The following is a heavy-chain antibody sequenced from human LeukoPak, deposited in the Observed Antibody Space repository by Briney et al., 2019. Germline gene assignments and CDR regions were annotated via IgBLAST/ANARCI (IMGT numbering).Heavy chain of an antibody. CDR1: GGSLSGYY. J-gene: IGHJ6*04. V-gene: IGHV4-34*01. CDR2: INHSGST. CDR3: ARRYGSGSYYYYYGMDV. Sequence: SETLSLTCAVYGGSLSGYYWSWISQPPGKGLEWSGEINHSGSTNYNPSLKSRVTISVDTSKNQFSLKLSSVTAADTAVYYCARRYGSGSYYYYYGMDVWGKGTTVTVSS. D-gene: IGHD3-10*01.